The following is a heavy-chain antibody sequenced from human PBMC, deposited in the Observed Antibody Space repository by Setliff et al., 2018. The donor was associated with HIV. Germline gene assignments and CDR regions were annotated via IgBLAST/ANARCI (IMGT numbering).Heavy chain of an antibody. V-gene: IGHV4-39*07. CDR1: GDSISSSAYY. J-gene: IGHJ4*02. Sequence: SETLSLTCTVSGDSISSSAYYWGWIRLSPTKGLEWIGSIHLSDTYYNPSLKSRVTISVDTSKDQFSLKLTSLTAADTAVYYCARSSMAGFDYWGQGKLVTVSS. CDR3: ARSSMAGFDY. D-gene: IGHD6-19*01. CDR2: IHLSDT.